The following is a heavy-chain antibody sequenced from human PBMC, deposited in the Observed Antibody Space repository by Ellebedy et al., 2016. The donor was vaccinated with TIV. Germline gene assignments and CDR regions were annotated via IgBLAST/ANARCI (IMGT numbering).Heavy chain of an antibody. D-gene: IGHD3-22*01. CDR2: ISGSGGNT. CDR1: GFSFNNFA. CDR3: AWGDSCSQ. V-gene: IGHV3-23*01. J-gene: IGHJ4*02. Sequence: GGSLRLFXAASGFSFNNFAMHWVRQAPGKGLEWVSSISGSGGNTYYADSVKGRFTMSRDNSKNTLYLQMNSLRAEDTAVYYCAWGDSCSQWGQGTLVTVSS.